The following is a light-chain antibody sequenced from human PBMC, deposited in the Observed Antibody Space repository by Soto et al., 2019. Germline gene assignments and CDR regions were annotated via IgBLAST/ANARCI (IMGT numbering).Light chain of an antibody. CDR2: GAS. V-gene: IGKV3-20*01. CDR3: QQYGSSGT. CDR1: QSVSNNY. Sequence: EIVLTQSPGTLSPSPGERATLSCRASQSVSNNYLAWYQQKPDEAPRLLIYGASNRATGIPDRCSGSGSGTDFTLTISRLEPEDFAVYYCQQYGSSGTFGQGTKVDIK. J-gene: IGKJ1*01.